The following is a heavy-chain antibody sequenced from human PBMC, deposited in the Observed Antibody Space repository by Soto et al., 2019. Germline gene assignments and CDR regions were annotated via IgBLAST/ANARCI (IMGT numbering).Heavy chain of an antibody. J-gene: IGHJ4*02. D-gene: IGHD6-6*01. CDR2: INGDGSPT. CDR1: GFTFSAYA. Sequence: PGGSLRLSCAVSGFTFSAYAMTWVRQGPGKGLEWVSSINGDGSPTYYADSVKGRFTISRDNFKNTLYLQMNSLRGEDTAVYYCARNSKGSSRSPPDYWVQGIRVTVSS. CDR3: ARNSKGSSRSPPDY. V-gene: IGHV3-23*01.